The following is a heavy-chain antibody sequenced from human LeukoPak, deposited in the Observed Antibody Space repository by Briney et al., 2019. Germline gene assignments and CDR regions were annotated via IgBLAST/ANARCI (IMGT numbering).Heavy chain of an antibody. Sequence: SVKVSYKASGGTFSSYAISWVRQAAGQGFEWMGGIIPIFGTANYAQKFQGRVTITTDESTSTAYMELSSLRSEDTAVYYCARSDKYYQKYNWFDPWGQGTLVTVSS. CDR3: ARSDKYYQKYNWFDP. D-gene: IGHD3-10*01. J-gene: IGHJ5*02. V-gene: IGHV1-69*05. CDR2: IIPIFGTA. CDR1: GGTFSSYA.